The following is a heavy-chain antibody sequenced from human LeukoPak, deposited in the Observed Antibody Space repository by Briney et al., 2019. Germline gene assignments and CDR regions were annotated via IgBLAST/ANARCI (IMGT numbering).Heavy chain of an antibody. CDR3: AGTISVAGYYFDY. CDR2: IYYSGST. J-gene: IGHJ4*02. D-gene: IGHD6-19*01. V-gene: IGHV4-39*07. CDR1: GGSISSSSYY. Sequence: SETLSLTCTVSGGSISSSSYYWGWIRQPPGKGLEWIGSIYYSGSTYYNPSLKSRVTISVDTSKNQFSLKLSSVTAADTAMYYCAGTISVAGYYFDYWGQGTLVTVSS.